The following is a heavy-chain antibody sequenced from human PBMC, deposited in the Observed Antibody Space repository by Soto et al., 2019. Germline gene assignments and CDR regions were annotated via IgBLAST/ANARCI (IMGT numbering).Heavy chain of an antibody. D-gene: IGHD3-9*01. CDR1: GFTFSSYA. V-gene: IGHV3-30-3*01. CDR3: ARDRNDILTGPLDY. CDR2: ISYDGSNK. Sequence: PGGSLRLSCAASGFTFSSYAMHWVRQAPGKGLEWVAVISYDGSNKYYADSVKGRFTISRDNSKNTLYLQMNSLRAEDTAVYYCARDRNDILTGPLDYWGQGTPVTSPQ. J-gene: IGHJ4*02.